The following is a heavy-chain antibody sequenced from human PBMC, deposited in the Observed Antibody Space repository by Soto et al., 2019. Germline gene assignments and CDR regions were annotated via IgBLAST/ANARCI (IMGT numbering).Heavy chain of an antibody. CDR2: INPSGGST. CDR3: ARLVAAGITYYFDS. J-gene: IGHJ4*02. D-gene: IGHD2-21*01. V-gene: IGHV1-46*01. Sequence: GQGLEWMGIINPSGGSTIYAQKFQGRLTITKDTSKNQVVLTMTNMDPVDTATYYCARLVAAGITYYFDSWGQGTLVTVSS.